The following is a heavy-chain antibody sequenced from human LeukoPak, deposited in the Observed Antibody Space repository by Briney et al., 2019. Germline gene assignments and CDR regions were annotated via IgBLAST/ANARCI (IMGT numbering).Heavy chain of an antibody. CDR1: GYTFTSYA. CDR2: INTNTGNP. CDR3: ARVSQLLYSDYYYYGMDV. Sequence: ASVKVSCKASGYTFTSYAMNWVRQAPGQGLEWMGWINTNTGNPTYAQGFTGRLVFSLDTSVSTAYLQISSLKAEDTAVYYCARVSQLLYSDYYYYGMDVWGQGTTVTVSS. V-gene: IGHV7-4-1*02. J-gene: IGHJ6*02. D-gene: IGHD2-2*02.